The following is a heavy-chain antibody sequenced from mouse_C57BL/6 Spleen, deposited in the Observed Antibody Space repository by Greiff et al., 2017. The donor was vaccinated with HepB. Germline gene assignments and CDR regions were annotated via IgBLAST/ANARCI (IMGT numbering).Heavy chain of an antibody. J-gene: IGHJ4*01. V-gene: IGHV7-3*01. CDR3: ASYKLTGTDYYAMDY. Sequence: EVKLMESGGGLVQPGGSLSLSCAASGFTFTDYYMSWVRQPPGKALEWLGFIRNKANGYTTEYSATVKGRFTISRDNSQSILYLQMNALRAEDSATYYCASYKLTGTDYYAMDYWGQGTSVTVSS. CDR1: GFTFTDYY. D-gene: IGHD4-1*01. CDR2: IRNKANGYTT.